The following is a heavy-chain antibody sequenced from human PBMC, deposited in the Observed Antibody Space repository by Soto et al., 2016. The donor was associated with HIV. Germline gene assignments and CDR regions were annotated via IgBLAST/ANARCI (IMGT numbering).Heavy chain of an antibody. CDR1: GGTFSSYA. CDR2: IIPILGIA. CDR3: ARVEGYYDSSGYQYYFDY. D-gene: IGHD3-22*01. V-gene: IGHV1-69*10. J-gene: IGHJ4*02. Sequence: QVQLVQSGAEVKKPGSSVKVSCKASGGTFSSYAISWVRQAPGQGLEWMGGIIPILGIANYAQKFQGRVTITADKSTSTAYMELSSLRSEDTAVYYCARVEGYYDSSGYQYYFDYWGQGTLVTVSS.